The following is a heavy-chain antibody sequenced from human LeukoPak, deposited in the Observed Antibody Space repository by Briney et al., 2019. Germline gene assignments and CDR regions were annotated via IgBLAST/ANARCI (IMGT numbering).Heavy chain of an antibody. J-gene: IGHJ4*02. Sequence: GSLRLSCAASGFTFSSYWLTWVRQAPGKGLEWVAVMSYDGSNKYYVDSVKGRFTISRDNSNKTLYLQMHSLRSEDTAVYYCARDRKAVSGALDYWGQGTLVTVSS. V-gene: IGHV3-30*03. CDR2: MSYDGSNK. CDR3: ARDRKAVSGALDY. CDR1: GFTFSSYW. D-gene: IGHD6-19*01.